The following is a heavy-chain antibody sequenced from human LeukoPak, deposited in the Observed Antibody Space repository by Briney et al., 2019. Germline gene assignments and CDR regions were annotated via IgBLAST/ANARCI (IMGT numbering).Heavy chain of an antibody. CDR1: GFSFSLYA. CDR3: ARRGAGSGGLDY. D-gene: IGHD6-19*01. J-gene: IGHJ4*02. CDR2: IIETGASP. V-gene: IGHV3-23*01. Sequence: PGGSLRLSYAASGFSFSLYAMNWVRQAPGKGLEWVSTIIETGASPYYADSVRGRFTVSRDSSKNMFYLQMNSLRAEDTAIYYCARRGAGSGGLDYWGQGTLVTVSS.